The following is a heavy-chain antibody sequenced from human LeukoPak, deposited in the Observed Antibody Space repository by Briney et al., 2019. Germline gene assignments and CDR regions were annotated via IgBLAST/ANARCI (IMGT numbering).Heavy chain of an antibody. CDR1: GFTFSSYW. J-gene: IGHJ4*02. CDR3: VRDLTSLNY. D-gene: IGHD2-21*02. V-gene: IGHV3-74*01. CDR2: INADGSIT. Sequence: GGSLRLSCAASGFTFSSYWMYWVRQAPGKGLVWVSRINADGSITTYADPVKGRFTISRDNAKNTLFLQMNSLRADDTAMYYCVRDLTSLNYWGREPWSPSRQ.